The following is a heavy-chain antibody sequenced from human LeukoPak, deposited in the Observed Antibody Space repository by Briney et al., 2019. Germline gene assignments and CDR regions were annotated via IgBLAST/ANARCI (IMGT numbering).Heavy chain of an antibody. V-gene: IGHV3-74*01. D-gene: IGHD2-21*02. J-gene: IGHJ6*02. CDR3: ARYCAGDCYQGMDV. CDR1: GFTFRSSW. Sequence: GGSLRLSCAASGFTFRSSWMHWVRQAPGKGLVCVSRINSDGSSTSYADSVKGRFTISRDNAKNSLYLLMNSLGAEDTAVYYCARYCAGDCYQGMDVWGHGTTVTVSS. CDR2: INSDGSST.